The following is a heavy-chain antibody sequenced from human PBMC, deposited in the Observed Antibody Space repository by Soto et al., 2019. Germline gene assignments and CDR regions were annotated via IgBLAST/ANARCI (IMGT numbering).Heavy chain of an antibody. CDR2: ISYDGSNK. Sequence: GGSLRLSCAASGFTFSSYAMHWVRQAPGKGLEWVAVISYDGSNKYYADSVKGRFTISRDNSKNTLYLQMNSLRAEDTAVYYCARDAGWYEHAFDIWGQGTMVTVSS. CDR1: GFTFSSYA. CDR3: ARDAGWYEHAFDI. D-gene: IGHD6-19*01. V-gene: IGHV3-30-3*01. J-gene: IGHJ3*02.